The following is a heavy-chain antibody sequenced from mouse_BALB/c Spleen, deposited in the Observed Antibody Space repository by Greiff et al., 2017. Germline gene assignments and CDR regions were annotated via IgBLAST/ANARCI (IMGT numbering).Heavy chain of an antibody. CDR3: ARGGGNSDYYAMDY. D-gene: IGHD2-1*01. J-gene: IGHJ4*01. Sequence: EVKVVESGGGLVKPGGSLKLSCAASGFTFSDYYMYWVRQTPEKRLEWVATISDGGSYTYYPDSVKGRFTISRDNAKNNLYLQMSSLKSEDTAMYYCARGGGNSDYYAMDYWGQGTSVTVSS. V-gene: IGHV5-4*02. CDR1: GFTFSDYY. CDR2: ISDGGSYT.